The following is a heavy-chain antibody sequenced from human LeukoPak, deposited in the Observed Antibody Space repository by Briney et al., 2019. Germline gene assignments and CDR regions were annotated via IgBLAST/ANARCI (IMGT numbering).Heavy chain of an antibody. V-gene: IGHV4-34*01. J-gene: IGHJ6*03. D-gene: IGHD3-10*01. CDR3: ASQGFGGDYYYYMDV. CDR2: INHSGST. Sequence: SETLSLTCAVYGGSFSGYYWSWIRQPPGKGLEWIGEINHSGSTNYNPSLKSRVTISVDTSKNQFSLKLSSVTAADTAVYYCASQGFGGDYYYYMDVWGKGTTVTISS. CDR1: GGSFSGYY.